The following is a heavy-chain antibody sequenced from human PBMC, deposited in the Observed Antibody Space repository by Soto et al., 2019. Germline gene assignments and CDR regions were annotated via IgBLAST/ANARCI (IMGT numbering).Heavy chain of an antibody. CDR3: ARATPYWYFDL. CDR1: GYTFADYY. V-gene: IGHV1-2*02. D-gene: IGHD2-15*01. Sequence: QVQLVQSGPEVKKPGASVKVSCKASGYTFADYYMHWVRQAPGQGLEWIGWINPNSGGTYYAQKFQGRVTMTRDTSISTAYMDLRRLRSDDTAVYYCARATPYWYFDLWGRGTLVTVSS. CDR2: INPNSGGT. J-gene: IGHJ2*01.